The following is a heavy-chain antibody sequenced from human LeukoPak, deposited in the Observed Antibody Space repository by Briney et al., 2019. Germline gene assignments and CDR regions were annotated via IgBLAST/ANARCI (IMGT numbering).Heavy chain of an antibody. CDR3: ATPYCSGISCLDIFNM. J-gene: IGHJ3*02. D-gene: IGHD2-15*01. CDR2: KYYSGSA. Sequence: PSQTLSLTCNVSGVSVSDGRYYWTWIRQLPGKGLEWIGYKYYSGSAKYNPSLKSRLTISIDTSKNQFSLQLSSVTAADTAMYYCATPYCSGISCLDIFNMWGQGTRVTVSS. V-gene: IGHV4-31*03. CDR1: GVSVSDGRYY.